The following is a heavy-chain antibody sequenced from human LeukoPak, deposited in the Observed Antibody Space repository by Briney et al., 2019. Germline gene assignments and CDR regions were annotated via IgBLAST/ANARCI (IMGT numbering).Heavy chain of an antibody. CDR1: GFTFSSYE. CDR2: IYSGGST. Sequence: PGGSLRLSCAASGFTFSSYEMNWVRQAPGKGLEWVSVIYSGGSTYYADSVKGRFTISRDNSKNTLYLQMNSLRAEDTAVYYCARDPMYSSYWHDYWGQGTLVTVSS. J-gene: IGHJ4*02. CDR3: ARDPMYSSYWHDY. V-gene: IGHV3-66*01. D-gene: IGHD6-6*01.